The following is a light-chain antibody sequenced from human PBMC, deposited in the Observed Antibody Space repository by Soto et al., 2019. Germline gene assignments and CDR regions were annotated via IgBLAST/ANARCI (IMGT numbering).Light chain of an antibody. J-gene: IGLJ1*01. Sequence: QSVLTQPPSVSGAPGQRVTISCTGSSSNIGAGYDVHWYQQLPGTAPKLLIYGNSNRPSGVPDRFSGSKSGPSASLAITGLQAEDEADYYCQSYDSDLSGYVFGPGAKVTVL. CDR2: GNS. V-gene: IGLV1-40*01. CDR3: QSYDSDLSGYV. CDR1: SSNIGAGYD.